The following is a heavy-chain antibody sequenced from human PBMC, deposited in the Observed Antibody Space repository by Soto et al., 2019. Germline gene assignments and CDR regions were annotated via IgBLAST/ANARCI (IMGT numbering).Heavy chain of an antibody. V-gene: IGHV5-51*01. CDR3: ARHTNGYNPLDP. J-gene: IGHJ5*02. Sequence: PGESLKISCEGSGYDFNTYWIGWVRQMPGKGLEWMGIIHPGYSDIRYSPSFQGQVTISADTSINTAHLQWSSLKASDTAMYYCARHTNGYNPLDPWGQGTLVTVYS. CDR1: GYDFNTYW. CDR2: IHPGYSDI. D-gene: IGHD5-12*01.